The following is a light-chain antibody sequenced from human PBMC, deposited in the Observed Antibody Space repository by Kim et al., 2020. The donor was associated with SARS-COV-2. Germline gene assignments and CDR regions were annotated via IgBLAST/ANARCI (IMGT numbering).Light chain of an antibody. CDR3: QQYRAYPVA. J-gene: IGKJ2*01. Sequence: SASIRGRVTITCRASQDIINALTWFRQKPGKAPESLIYGASTLRSGVPSKFSGSGSGTDFTLPISSLQPEDFATYYCQQYRAYPVAFGQGTKLEI. CDR2: GAS. CDR1: QDIINA. V-gene: IGKV1-16*02.